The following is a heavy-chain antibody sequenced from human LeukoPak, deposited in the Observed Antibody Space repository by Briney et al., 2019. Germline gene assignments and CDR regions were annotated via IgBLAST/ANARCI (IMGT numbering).Heavy chain of an antibody. D-gene: IGHD3-10*01. CDR3: ARDFGPSRRAFDI. J-gene: IGHJ3*02. V-gene: IGHV3-74*01. CDR1: GFTFSNYW. CDR2: TSSDGTDT. Sequence: GGSLRLSCAGSGFTFSNYWIHWVRQAPGKRLVWVSRTSSDGTDTFYADSVKHLFTISRDNAKNTLYLQMNTLRAEATAVYYCARDFGPSRRAFDIWGQGTLVTVSS.